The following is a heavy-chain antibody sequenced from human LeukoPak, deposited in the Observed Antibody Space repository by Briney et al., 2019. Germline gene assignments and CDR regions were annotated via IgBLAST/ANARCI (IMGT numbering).Heavy chain of an antibody. V-gene: IGHV3-74*01. J-gene: IGHJ4*02. CDR3: ARDRDDFWSGYQIDY. CDR2: INTDGSTT. CDR1: GFTFSSYW. Sequence: GGSLRLSCAASGFTFSSYWMHWVRQAPGKGLVWVSRINTDGSTTSYADSVKGRFTISRDNAKNTLYLQMNSLRAEDMAVYYCARDRDDFWSGYQIDYWGQGTLVTVSS. D-gene: IGHD3-3*01.